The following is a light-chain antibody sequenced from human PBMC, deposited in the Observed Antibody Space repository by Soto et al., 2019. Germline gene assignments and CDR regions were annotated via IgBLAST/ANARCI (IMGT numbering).Light chain of an antibody. Sequence: QSALTQPRSVSGSPGQSVTISCTGTSSDVGGYNYVSWYQQHPGKAPKLMIYDVSKRPSGVPDHFSGSKSGNTASLTISGLQAEDEADYYCCSSAGSYSYVFGTGTKVTVL. CDR3: CSSAGSYSYV. CDR1: SSDVGGYNY. CDR2: DVS. J-gene: IGLJ1*01. V-gene: IGLV2-11*01.